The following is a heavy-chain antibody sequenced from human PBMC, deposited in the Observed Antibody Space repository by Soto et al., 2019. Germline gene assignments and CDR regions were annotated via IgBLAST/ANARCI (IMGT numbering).Heavy chain of an antibody. V-gene: IGHV3-23*01. J-gene: IGHJ6*02. CDR3: AKGRSYYYYYGVDV. Sequence: GGSLRLSCAASGFTFSSCAMGWVRQAPGKGLEWVSDIIDSGASTYYADSVKGRFTISRDKSKSTLYLQMNSLRAEDTALYYCAKGRSYYYYYGVDVWGQGTTVTVSS. CDR2: IIDSGAST. CDR1: GFTFSSCA.